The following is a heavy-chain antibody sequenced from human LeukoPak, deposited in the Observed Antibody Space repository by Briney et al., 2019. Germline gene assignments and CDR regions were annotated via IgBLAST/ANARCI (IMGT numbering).Heavy chain of an antibody. CDR2: SNIDGSSA. D-gene: IGHD3-9*01. V-gene: IGHV3-74*01. CDR1: GFTFSGYW. CDR3: ARDLRRDYDILTGFDY. Sequence: GGSLRLSCAASGFTFSGYWMHWVRQAPGKGLVRVSRSNIDGSSASYADSVKGRFTISRDNAKNTLYLQMNSLRAEDTAVYYCARDLRRDYDILTGFDYWGQGTLVTVSS. J-gene: IGHJ4*02.